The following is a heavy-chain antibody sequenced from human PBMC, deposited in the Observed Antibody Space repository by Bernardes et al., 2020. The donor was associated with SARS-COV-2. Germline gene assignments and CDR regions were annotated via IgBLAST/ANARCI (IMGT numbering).Heavy chain of an antibody. J-gene: IGHJ5*02. Sequence: SETLSLTCAVYGGSFSGYYWSWIRQPPGKGLEWIGEINHSGSTNYNPSLKSRVTISVDTSKNQFSLKLSSVTAADTAVYYCARGRYSSSWYDVLGWFDPWGQGTLVTVSS. D-gene: IGHD6-13*01. CDR3: ARGRYSSSWYDVLGWFDP. V-gene: IGHV4-34*01. CDR1: GGSFSGYY. CDR2: INHSGST.